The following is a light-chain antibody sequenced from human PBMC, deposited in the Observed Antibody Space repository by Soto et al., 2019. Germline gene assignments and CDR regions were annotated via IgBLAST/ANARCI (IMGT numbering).Light chain of an antibody. V-gene: IGLV2-14*01. CDR1: NSDIGTYDY. CDR3: ISYTGGTSLV. J-gene: IGLJ2*01. Sequence: QSALTQPASVSGSPGQPITISCAGTNSDIGTYDYVSWYQQHSGKAPTLIIYEVTSRPSGVSNRFSGSKSGNTASLTISGLQAEDEADYYCISYTGGTSLVFGGGTKLTVL. CDR2: EVT.